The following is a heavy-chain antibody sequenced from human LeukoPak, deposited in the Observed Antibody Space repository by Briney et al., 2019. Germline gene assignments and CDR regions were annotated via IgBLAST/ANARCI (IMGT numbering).Heavy chain of an antibody. CDR2: VIPILGIA. Sequence: SVKVSCKASGGTFSSYAISWVRQAPGQGLEWMGRVIPILGIANYAQKFQGRVTITADKSTSTAYMELSSLRSEDTAVYYCAREERGAALGYWGQGTLVTVSS. CDR3: AREERGAALGY. CDR1: GGTFSSYA. J-gene: IGHJ4*02. D-gene: IGHD2-15*01. V-gene: IGHV1-69*04.